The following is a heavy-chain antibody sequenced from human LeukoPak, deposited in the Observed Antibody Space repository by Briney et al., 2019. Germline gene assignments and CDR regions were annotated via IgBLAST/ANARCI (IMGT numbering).Heavy chain of an antibody. Sequence: GASVKVSCKASGGTFSSYAISRVRQAPGQGLEWMGGIIPIFGTANYAQKFQGRVTITTDESTSTAYMELSSLRSEDTAVYYCARVGCSSTSCPGSYNWFDPWGQGTLVTVSS. CDR2: IIPIFGTA. J-gene: IGHJ5*02. D-gene: IGHD2-2*01. V-gene: IGHV1-69*05. CDR1: GGTFSSYA. CDR3: ARVGCSSTSCPGSYNWFDP.